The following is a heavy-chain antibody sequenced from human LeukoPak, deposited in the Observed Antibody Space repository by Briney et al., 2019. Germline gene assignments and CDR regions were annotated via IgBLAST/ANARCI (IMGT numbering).Heavy chain of an antibody. CDR2: ICAYTGNT. CDR1: GYTSTSYG. V-gene: IGHV1-18*01. Sequence: ASVKVSSEASGYTSTSYGISWVRHAPGQRLEWMGWICAYTGNTNYAQKLQGRVTMTTDTSTSTAYMELRSLRSDDAAVYYCARDRRGYSYGPRVTFDYWGQGTLVTVSS. D-gene: IGHD5-18*01. J-gene: IGHJ4*02. CDR3: ARDRRGYSYGPRVTFDY.